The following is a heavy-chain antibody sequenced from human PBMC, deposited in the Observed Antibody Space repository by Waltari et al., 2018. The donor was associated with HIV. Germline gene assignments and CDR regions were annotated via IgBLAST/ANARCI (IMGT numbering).Heavy chain of an antibody. CDR3: TRDSIYYYGSGSYFQH. J-gene: IGHJ1*01. CDR1: GFTFGDYA. Sequence: ELQLVESGGGLGQPGRSLRLSCTASGFTFGDYAMSWVRQAPGKGREWVGFFRRKGYGGTTEYAASVKGRFTISRDDSKSIAYLQMNSLKTEDTAVYYCTRDSIYYYGSGSYFQHWGQGTLVTVSS. CDR2: FRRKGYGGTT. V-gene: IGHV3-49*04. D-gene: IGHD3-10*01.